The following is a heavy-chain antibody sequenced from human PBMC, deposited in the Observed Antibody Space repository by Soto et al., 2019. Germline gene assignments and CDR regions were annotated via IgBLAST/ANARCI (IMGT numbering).Heavy chain of an antibody. CDR3: VRDLDGSGSYYTDY. D-gene: IGHD3-10*01. CDR1: GGTFSSYA. CDR2: ISAYNGNI. V-gene: IGHV1-18*01. J-gene: IGHJ4*02. Sequence: ASVKVSCKASGGTFSSYAINWVRQAPGQGLEWMGWISAYNGNIKYAQNFQGRVTMTTDTSTSTAYMEMRSLRSDDTAVYYCVRDLDGSGSYYTDYWGPGTLVPSPQ.